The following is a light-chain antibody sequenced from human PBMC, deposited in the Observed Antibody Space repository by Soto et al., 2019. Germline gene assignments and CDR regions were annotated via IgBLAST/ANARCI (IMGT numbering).Light chain of an antibody. Sequence: QAVLTQPPSVSGAPGQRVTISCTGSSSNIGAGYDVHWYQQFPGTAPKLLIYANSNRPSGVPDRFSGSKSGTSASLAITGRQAEDEADYYCQSYDSSLSGVVFGGGTKLTVL. V-gene: IGLV1-40*01. CDR2: ANS. J-gene: IGLJ2*01. CDR1: SSNIGAGYD. CDR3: QSYDSSLSGVV.